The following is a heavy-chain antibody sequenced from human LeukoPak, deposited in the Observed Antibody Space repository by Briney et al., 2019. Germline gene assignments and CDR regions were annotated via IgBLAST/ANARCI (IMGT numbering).Heavy chain of an antibody. V-gene: IGHV3-30*18. CDR2: ISYDGPNK. Sequence: PGGSLRLSCAASGFTFSSYGMHWVRQAPGKGLEWVAVISYDGPNKYYADSVKGRFTISIDDSKSTLYLQMNSLRPEDTAVYYCAKEKLPSGYSFLTDYWGQGTLVTVSS. J-gene: IGHJ4*02. D-gene: IGHD5-18*01. CDR3: AKEKLPSGYSFLTDY. CDR1: GFTFSSYG.